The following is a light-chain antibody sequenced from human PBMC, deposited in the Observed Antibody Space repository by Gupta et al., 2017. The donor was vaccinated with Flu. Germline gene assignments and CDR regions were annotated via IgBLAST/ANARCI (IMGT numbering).Light chain of an antibody. V-gene: IGLV2-14*01. CDR1: SSDVGNSDY. CDR2: DVS. Sequence: QSALTQPASVSGSPGQSITISCTGTSSDVGNSDYVSWYQQDSGKAPKLLIYDVSNRPSGVSNRFSGSKAGNTASLTISGLHAEDETDYFCSSYTSTTPFYVLGTWTKVTVL. CDR3: SSYTSTTPFYV. J-gene: IGLJ1*01.